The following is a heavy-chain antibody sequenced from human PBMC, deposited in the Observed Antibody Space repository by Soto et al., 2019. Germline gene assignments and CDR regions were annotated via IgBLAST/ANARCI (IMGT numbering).Heavy chain of an antibody. Sequence: SETLSLTCAVYGGSFSGYYWSWIRQPPGKGLEWIGDINHSGSTNYNPSLKSRVTISVDTSKNQFSLKLSSVTAADTAVYYCARGLLYYYGSGSYYNVRSRWFDPWGQGTLVTVSS. D-gene: IGHD3-10*01. CDR2: INHSGST. CDR3: ARGLLYYYGSGSYYNVRSRWFDP. V-gene: IGHV4-34*01. CDR1: GGSFSGYY. J-gene: IGHJ5*02.